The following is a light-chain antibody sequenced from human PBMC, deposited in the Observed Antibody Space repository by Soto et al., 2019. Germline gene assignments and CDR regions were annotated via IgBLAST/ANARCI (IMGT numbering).Light chain of an antibody. V-gene: IGLV3-21*01. Sequence: SYELTPPPSVSVAPGKTASVACGGRNIGSKSVHWYQKKSGQAPVLVMYYDSDRPSGIPERFSGSNSGNPATLTISRVEAGYEADYYCQVWYMSSCHVVFCGGTKLTVL. CDR2: YDS. CDR1: NIGSKS. J-gene: IGLJ3*02. CDR3: QVWYMSSCHVV.